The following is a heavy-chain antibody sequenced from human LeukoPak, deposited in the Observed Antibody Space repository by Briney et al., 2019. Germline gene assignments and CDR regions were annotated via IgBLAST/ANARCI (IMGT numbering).Heavy chain of an antibody. D-gene: IGHD2-21*02. CDR1: GFTFSSYS. Sequence: PGGSLRLSCAASGFTFSSYSMNWVRQAPGKGLEWVSYISSSSSTIYYADSVKGRFTISRDNAKNSLYLQMNSLRAEDTAVYYCARDLDAYCGGDCSSYGAFDIWGQGTMVTVSS. CDR3: ARDLDAYCGGDCSSYGAFDI. V-gene: IGHV3-48*01. J-gene: IGHJ3*02. CDR2: ISSSSSTI.